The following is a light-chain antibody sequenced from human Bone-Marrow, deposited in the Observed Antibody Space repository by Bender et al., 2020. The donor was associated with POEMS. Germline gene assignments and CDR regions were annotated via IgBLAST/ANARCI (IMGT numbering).Light chain of an antibody. Sequence: QSALTQPASVSGSPGQSITISCTGASSDVGNYNLVSWYQHHPGKAPKLTIYEGDNRPLGVSNRFSASKSGSTASLTISGLQAEDEAYYYCCSYAGSNTWVFGGGTKVTVL. CDR3: CSYAGSNTWV. CDR1: SSDVGNYNL. V-gene: IGLV2-23*01. J-gene: IGLJ3*02. CDR2: EGD.